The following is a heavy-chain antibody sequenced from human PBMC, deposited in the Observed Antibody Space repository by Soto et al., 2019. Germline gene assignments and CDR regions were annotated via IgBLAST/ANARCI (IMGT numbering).Heavy chain of an antibody. D-gene: IGHD6-19*01. J-gene: IGHJ4*02. CDR3: ARGERYSSGYIDY. CDR2: IYYIGST. V-gene: IGHV4-61*08. CDR1: GGSVGSGDYY. Sequence: QVQLQESGPGLVKPSETLSLTCTVSGGSVGSGDYYWSWIRQPPGRGLEWLGYIYYIGSTNYNPSLRSGVTISVDTYKNQFSLKLSSVSAEDTAVYYGARGERYSSGYIDYWGQGTQVTVSS.